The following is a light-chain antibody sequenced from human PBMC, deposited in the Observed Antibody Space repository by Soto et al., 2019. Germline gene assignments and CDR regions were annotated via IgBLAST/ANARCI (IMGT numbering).Light chain of an antibody. J-gene: IGKJ1*01. CDR3: QQYDFYGT. CDR1: QSIGSG. Sequence: DIQMTQSPSTLSASVGDRVTITCRASQSIGSGLAWYQQKPGKAPKLLIYKASTLESGVPLRFSGSGSGTEFTLTITSLQPDDFATYYCQQYDFYGTFGQGTKVEIK. V-gene: IGKV1-5*03. CDR2: KAS.